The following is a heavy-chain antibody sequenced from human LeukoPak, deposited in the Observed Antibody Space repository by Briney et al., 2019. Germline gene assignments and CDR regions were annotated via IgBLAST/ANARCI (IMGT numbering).Heavy chain of an antibody. CDR1: GLTFSDAW. CDR3: TTAPTKGWLPYFDF. Sequence: GGSLRLSCAASGLTFSDAWMSWVRQAPGKGLEWVARIAESGATNYAAPVKARFTVLRDDSKSTMYLQMNSLTTEDTAVYYCTTAPTKGWLPYFDFWGQGTLVTVSS. CDR2: IAESGAT. D-gene: IGHD5-24*01. V-gene: IGHV3-15*04. J-gene: IGHJ4*02.